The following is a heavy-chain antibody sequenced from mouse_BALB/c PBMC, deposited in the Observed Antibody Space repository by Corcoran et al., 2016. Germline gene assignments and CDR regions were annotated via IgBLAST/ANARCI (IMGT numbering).Heavy chain of an antibody. CDR2: ILPGSGST. J-gene: IGHJ3*01. Sequence: QVQLQQSGAELMKPGASVKISCKAIGYTFSSYWIEWVKQRPGHGLEWIGEILPGSGSTNYNEKFKGKATFTADTSSNTAYMQLSSLTSEDSAVYYCARGDYGSRFAYWGQGTLVTVSA. D-gene: IGHD1-1*01. CDR1: GYTFSSYW. CDR3: ARGDYGSRFAY. V-gene: IGHV1-9*01.